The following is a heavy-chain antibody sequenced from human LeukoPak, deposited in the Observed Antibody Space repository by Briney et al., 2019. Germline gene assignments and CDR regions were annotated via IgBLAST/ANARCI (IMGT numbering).Heavy chain of an antibody. CDR3: AGRGDGNLYYFDR. V-gene: IGHV3-7*04. Sequence: GGSLRLSCAASGFTFRSYWMSWVRQAPAKGLEWVANIQQDGGEKYYVDSVKGRFTISRDNAKNSLYLQMNSLRPEDTAVYYCAGRGDGNLYYFDRWGQGTLVTASS. CDR2: IQQDGGEK. CDR1: GFTFRSYW. D-gene: IGHD5-24*01. J-gene: IGHJ4*02.